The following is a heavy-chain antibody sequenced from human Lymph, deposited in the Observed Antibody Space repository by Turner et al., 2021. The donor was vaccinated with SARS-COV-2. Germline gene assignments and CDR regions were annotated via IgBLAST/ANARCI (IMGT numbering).Heavy chain of an antibody. CDR2: ISISSSYI. V-gene: IGHV3-21*01. J-gene: IGHJ4*02. CDR1: GSTFSTYS. Sequence: EVQLVESGGGLVKPGWSLRLSCAASGSTFSTYSMNWVRQAPGKGLELISSISISSSYIYYADSVKGRFNISREDAKNSLYLQMNSLRAEDTAVYYCARDIPTTADYFDYWGQGTLVTVSS. CDR3: ARDIPTTADYFDY. D-gene: IGHD4-17*01.